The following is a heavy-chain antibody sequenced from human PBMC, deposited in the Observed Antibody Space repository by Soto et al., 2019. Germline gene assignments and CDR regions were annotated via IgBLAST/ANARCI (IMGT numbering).Heavy chain of an antibody. D-gene: IGHD3-9*01. V-gene: IGHV3-48*01. CDR1: GFTFSSYS. CDR2: ISSSSSTI. CDR3: ARSGWDILTGLFDY. Sequence: PGGSLRLSCAASGFTFSSYSMNWVRQAPGKGLEWVSYISSSSSTIYYADSVKGRFTISRDNAKNSLYLQMNSLRAEDTAVYYCARSGWDILTGLFDYWGQGTLVTVSS. J-gene: IGHJ4*02.